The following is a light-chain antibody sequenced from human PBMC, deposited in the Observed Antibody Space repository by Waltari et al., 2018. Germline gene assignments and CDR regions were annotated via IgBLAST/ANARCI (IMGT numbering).Light chain of an antibody. J-gene: IGKJ1*01. CDR3: QHYVRLPVT. CDR2: DVS. Sequence: IMLTQSPGTLSLSPGERATLSCRASQIISRALAWYQQKPGQAPRLLIYDVSTRASGIPDRFSGSGSGTDFSLTISRLESEDFAVYYCQHYVRLPVTCGQGTKLEFK. CDR1: QIISRA. V-gene: IGKV3-20*01.